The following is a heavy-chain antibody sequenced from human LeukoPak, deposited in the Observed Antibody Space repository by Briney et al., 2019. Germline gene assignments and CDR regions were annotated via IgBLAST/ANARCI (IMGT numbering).Heavy chain of an antibody. D-gene: IGHD4-17*01. V-gene: IGHV3-30*02. Sequence: GGSLRLSCAASGFTFSSYGMHWVRQAPGKGLEWVAFIRYDGSNKYYADSVKGRFTISRDNSKNTLYLQMNSLRAEDTAVNYCARGSLHTYGDYYFDYWGQGTLVTVSS. J-gene: IGHJ4*02. CDR1: GFTFSSYG. CDR3: ARGSLHTYGDYYFDY. CDR2: IRYDGSNK.